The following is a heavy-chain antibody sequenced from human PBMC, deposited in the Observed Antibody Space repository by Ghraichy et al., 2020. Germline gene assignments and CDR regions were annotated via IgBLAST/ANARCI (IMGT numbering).Heavy chain of an antibody. J-gene: IGHJ6*02. CDR3: ARDFFSSITSPNYYYGMDV. CDR1: GYTFTAYY. CDR2: INPNSGVT. V-gene: IGHV1-2*06. D-gene: IGHD6-6*01. Sequence: VKVSCKASGYTFTAYYMNWVRQAPGQGLEWIGRINPNSGVTKYALNFQGRVTMNRDTAVSTAYMELSGLTSDDTAVYYCARDFFSSITSPNYYYGMDVWGQGTTVTVFS.